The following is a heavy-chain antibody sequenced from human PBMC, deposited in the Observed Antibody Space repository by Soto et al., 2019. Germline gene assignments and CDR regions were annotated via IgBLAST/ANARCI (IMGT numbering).Heavy chain of an antibody. CDR2: IFSSGST. CDR3: AREGSYSAYNVEHGIQLWSFDC. V-gene: IGHV4-4*07. Sequence: KPSETLSLTCTVSGGSINTFYWSWVRQPAGKGLEWIGRIFSSGSTSFNPSLESRVAMSVDTSKNHFSLNLSSVTAADMAVYYCAREGSYSAYNVEHGIQLWSFDCWGPGALVTLSS. J-gene: IGHJ4*02. CDR1: GGSINTFY. D-gene: IGHD5-18*01.